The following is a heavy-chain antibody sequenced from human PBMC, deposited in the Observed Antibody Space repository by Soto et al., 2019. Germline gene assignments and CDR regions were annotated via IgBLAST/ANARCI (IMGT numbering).Heavy chain of an antibody. CDR2: ISAYNGNT. J-gene: IGHJ4*02. V-gene: IGHV1-18*01. Sequence: GASVKVSCKASGYTFTSYGISWVRQAPGQGLEWMGWISAYNGNTNYAQKLQGRVTMTTDTSTSTAYMELSSLRSNDTAVYYCARDYGGNLPHPYYFDYWGQGTLVTVSS. CDR1: GYTFTSYG. CDR3: ARDYGGNLPHPYYFDY. D-gene: IGHD4-17*01.